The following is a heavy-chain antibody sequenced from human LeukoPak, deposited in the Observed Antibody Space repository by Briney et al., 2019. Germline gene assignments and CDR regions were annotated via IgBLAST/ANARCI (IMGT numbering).Heavy chain of an antibody. CDR3: ARETRGSSSGFDY. Sequence: GGSLRLSCEVSGFTFSSYNINWVRQAPGKGLEWVSYISSSSGIIYYADSVKGRFTISRDNAKNSLYLQMNSLRAEDTAVYYCARETRGSSSGFDYGGQGTLVTVS. CDR1: GFTFSSYN. V-gene: IGHV3-48*01. D-gene: IGHD6-6*01. CDR2: ISSSSGII. J-gene: IGHJ4*02.